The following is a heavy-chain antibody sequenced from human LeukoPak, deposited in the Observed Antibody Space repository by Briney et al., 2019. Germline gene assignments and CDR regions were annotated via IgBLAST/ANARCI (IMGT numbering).Heavy chain of an antibody. CDR1: GFTFSSYW. CDR3: ARVGDSSSWYGYYYYYGMDV. D-gene: IGHD6-13*01. CDR2: IKQDGSEK. J-gene: IGHJ6*02. V-gene: IGHV3-7*01. Sequence: GGSLRLSCAASGFTFSSYWMSWVRQAPGKGLEWVANIKQDGSEKYYVDSVKGRFTISRDNAKNSLYLQMNSLRAEDTAVYYCARVGDSSSWYGYYYYYGMDVWGRGTTVTVSS.